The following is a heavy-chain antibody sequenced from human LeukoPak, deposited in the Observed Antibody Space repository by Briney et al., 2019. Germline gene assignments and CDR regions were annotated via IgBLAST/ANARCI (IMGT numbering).Heavy chain of an antibody. CDR3: AELGITMIGGV. V-gene: IGHV3-30*18. J-gene: IGHJ6*04. CDR1: GFIFSNYR. CDR2: ISFDGSHK. D-gene: IGHD3-10*02. Sequence: GGSLRLSCAASGFIFSNYRIHWVREAPGKGLEGVALISFDGSHKYSADSVKGRFSISRLNAKNSLYLQMNSLRAEDTSVYYCAELGITMIGGVWGKGTTVTISS.